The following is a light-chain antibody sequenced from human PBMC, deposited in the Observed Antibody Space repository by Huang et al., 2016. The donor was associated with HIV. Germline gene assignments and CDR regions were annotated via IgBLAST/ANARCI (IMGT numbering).Light chain of an antibody. V-gene: IGKV1-33*01. CDR1: LDINNY. CDR3: QQYDTLPLT. J-gene: IGKJ1*01. CDR2: DAS. Sequence: DIQMTQSPSYLSASLGDKVTITCQASLDINNYLNWYQQKPGKVPKLLITDASDLETGVPPRFSGSRSGTNFTLTVSSLQAEDIGTYYCQQYDTLPLTFGQGTNVEI.